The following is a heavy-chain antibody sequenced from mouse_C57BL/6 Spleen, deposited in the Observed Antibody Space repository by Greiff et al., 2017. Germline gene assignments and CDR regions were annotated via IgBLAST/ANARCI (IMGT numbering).Heavy chain of an antibody. D-gene: IGHD2-4*01. CDR3: ARNGDYPYYAMDY. CDR1: GFSLTSYA. J-gene: IGHJ4*01. V-gene: IGHV2-9-1*01. Sequence: VKLMESGPGLVAPSQSLSITCTVSGFSLTSYAISWVRQPPGKGLEWLGVIWTGGGTNYNSALKSRLSISKDNSKSQVFLKMNSLQTDDTARYDCARNGDYPYYAMDYWGQGTSVTVSS. CDR2: IWTGGGT.